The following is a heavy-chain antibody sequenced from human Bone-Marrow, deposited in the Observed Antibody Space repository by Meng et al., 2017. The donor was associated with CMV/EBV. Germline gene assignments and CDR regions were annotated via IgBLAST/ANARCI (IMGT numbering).Heavy chain of an antibody. CDR3: AKVSGGYCSTTSCPPDS. D-gene: IGHD2-2*01. CDR1: RFIFSNYG. J-gene: IGHJ5*01. V-gene: IGHV3-30*02. CDR2: IRYDGGNR. Sequence: GESLKISCVASRFIFSNYGMHWVRQAPGKGLEWVAYIRYDGGNRHYADSVMGRFTISRDNSKNTLSLQMNSLRGEDTAVYYCAKVSGGYCSTTSCPPDSWGQGTLVTASS.